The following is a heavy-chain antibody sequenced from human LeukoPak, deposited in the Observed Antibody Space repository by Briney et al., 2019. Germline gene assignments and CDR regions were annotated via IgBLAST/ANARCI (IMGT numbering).Heavy chain of an antibody. CDR3: ARTIDGDYDILTGYPDY. J-gene: IGHJ4*02. V-gene: IGHV3-30*04. Sequence: PGGSLRLSCAASGFTFSSYAMHWVRQAPGKGLEWVAVISYDGSNKYYADSVKGRFTISRDNSKNTLYLQMNSLRAEDTAVYYCARTIDGDYDILTGYPDYWGQGPLVTVSS. D-gene: IGHD3-9*01. CDR1: GFTFSSYA. CDR2: ISYDGSNK.